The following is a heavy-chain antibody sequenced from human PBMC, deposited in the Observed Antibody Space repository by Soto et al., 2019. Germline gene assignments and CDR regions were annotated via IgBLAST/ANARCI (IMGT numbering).Heavy chain of an antibody. CDR1: GFTFSNAW. Sequence: GGSLRLSCAASGFTFSNAWMSWVRQAPGKGLEWVGRIKSKTDGGTTDYAAPVKGRFTISRDDSKNTLYLQMNSLKTEDTAVYYCTTPIAVAGYDAFDTWGQGTMVTVSS. D-gene: IGHD6-19*01. V-gene: IGHV3-15*01. CDR3: TTPIAVAGYDAFDT. CDR2: IKSKTDGGTT. J-gene: IGHJ3*02.